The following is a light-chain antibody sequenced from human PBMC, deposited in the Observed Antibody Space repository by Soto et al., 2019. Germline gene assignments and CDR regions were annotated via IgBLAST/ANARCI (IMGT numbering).Light chain of an antibody. J-gene: IGLJ1*01. Sequence: SALTQPPPGSGAPGQRGTISCPGGSSNIGAGYDVHWYLQLPGTAPKLLIYGNTNRPSGAPDRFSGSKSGSSASLATTGLQAEDEADYYCQSHDSSLHASVFGTGTKVTVL. V-gene: IGLV1-40*01. CDR1: SSNIGAGYD. CDR2: GNT. CDR3: QSHDSSLHASV.